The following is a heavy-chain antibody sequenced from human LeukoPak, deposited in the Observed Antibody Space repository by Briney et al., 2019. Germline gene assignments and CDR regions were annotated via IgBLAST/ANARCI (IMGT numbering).Heavy chain of an antibody. D-gene: IGHD3-22*01. V-gene: IGHV4-61*02. J-gene: IGHJ4*02. CDR3: ARASSGYHDY. CDR2: IYTSGST. Sequence: SETLSLTCTVSGGSISSGSYYWSWIRQPAGKGLEWIGRIYTSGSTNYNPSLKSRVTISVDTSKNQFSLKLSSVTAADTAVYYCARASSGYHDYWGQGTLVTVSS. CDR1: GGSISSGSYY.